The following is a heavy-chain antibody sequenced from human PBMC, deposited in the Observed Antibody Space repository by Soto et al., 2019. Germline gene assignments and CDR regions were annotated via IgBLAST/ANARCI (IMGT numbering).Heavy chain of an antibody. D-gene: IGHD2-21*01. V-gene: IGHV1-69*01. CDR3: EREGPPAIAWFDP. CDR1: GGTFSIYI. J-gene: IGHJ5*02. Sequence: QVQLVQSGAEVKKPGSSVKVSCKASGGTFSIYIISWVRQAPGQCLEWMGGSANSAQKFQGRLTVTADESTSTVYLAWSTLTSADTAVYSREREGPPAIAWFDPWGPGTMVSVSS. CDR2: GSA.